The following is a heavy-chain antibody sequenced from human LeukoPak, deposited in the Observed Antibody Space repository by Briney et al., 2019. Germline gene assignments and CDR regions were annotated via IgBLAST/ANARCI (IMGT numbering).Heavy chain of an antibody. D-gene: IGHD1-26*01. J-gene: IGHJ3*02. CDR3: ARDPTARAYDAFDI. Sequence: PGGSLRLSCAASGFTFSSYEMNWVRQAPGKGLEWVSYISSSGSTIYYADSVKGRFTISRDNAKNSLYLQMNSLRAEDTAVYYCARDPTARAYDAFDIWGQGTMVTVSS. V-gene: IGHV3-48*03. CDR2: ISSSGSTI. CDR1: GFTFSSYE.